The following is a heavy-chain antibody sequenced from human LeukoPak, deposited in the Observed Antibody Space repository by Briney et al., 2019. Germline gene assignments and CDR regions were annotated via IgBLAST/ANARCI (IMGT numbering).Heavy chain of an antibody. CDR3: AREVAYSSFFEAFDI. Sequence: GGSLRLSCAASGFTFRSYGMHWVREAPGKGLEWVAVIWYDGSNKYSTDSVKGRFTISRDNSKNTLYLQMNSLRAEDTAVYYCAREVAYSSFFEAFDIWGQGAMVTLSS. CDR2: IWYDGSNK. V-gene: IGHV3-33*01. D-gene: IGHD6-6*01. J-gene: IGHJ3*02. CDR1: GFTFRSYG.